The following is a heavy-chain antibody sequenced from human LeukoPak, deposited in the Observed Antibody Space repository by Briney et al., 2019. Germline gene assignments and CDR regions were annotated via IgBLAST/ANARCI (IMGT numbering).Heavy chain of an antibody. CDR2: INHSGST. V-gene: IGHV4-34*01. CDR3: AKSPYSSGWSRSPGY. J-gene: IGHJ4*02. CDR1: GGSFSGYY. Sequence: PSETLSLTCAVYGGSFSGYYWSWIRQPPGKGLEWIGEINHSGSTNYNPSLKSRVTISVDTSQNQFSLKLSSVTAADTAVYYCAKSPYSSGWSRSPGYWGQGTLVTVSS. D-gene: IGHD6-19*01.